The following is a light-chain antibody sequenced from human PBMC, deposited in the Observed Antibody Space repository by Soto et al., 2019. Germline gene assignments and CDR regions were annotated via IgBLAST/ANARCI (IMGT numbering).Light chain of an antibody. CDR1: SSDVGGYNY. J-gene: IGLJ1*01. CDR3: SSYAGSNNYV. CDR2: EVS. Sequence: QSVLTQPPSASGSPGQSVTISCTGTSSDVGGYNYVSWYQQHPGKAPKLMIYEVSKRPSGVPDGFSGSKSGNTGSLTVSGLQAEDEADYYCSSYAGSNNYVFGTGTKVTVL. V-gene: IGLV2-8*01.